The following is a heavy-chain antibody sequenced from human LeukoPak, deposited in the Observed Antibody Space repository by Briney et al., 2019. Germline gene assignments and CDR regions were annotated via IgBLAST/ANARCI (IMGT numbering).Heavy chain of an antibody. CDR3: AKDEVDR. V-gene: IGHV3-30*02. D-gene: IGHD3-9*01. Sequence: GRSLRLSCAASGFTFSSYGMHWVRQGPGKGLEWVAFIRYDGSNKYYADSVKGRFTISRDISKKTLFLQMNSLRADDTAVYYCAKDEVDRWGQGTLVTVSS. CDR2: IRYDGSNK. CDR1: GFTFSSYG. J-gene: IGHJ4*02.